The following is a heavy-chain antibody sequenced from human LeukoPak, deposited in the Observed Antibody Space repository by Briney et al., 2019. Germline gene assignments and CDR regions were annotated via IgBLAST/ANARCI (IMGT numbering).Heavy chain of an antibody. D-gene: IGHD5-18*01. CDR3: AKGGIQLWALDAFDI. Sequence: GGSLRLSCAASGFTFNSYWMSWVRQAPGKGLEWVANIKQDGNEKYYADSVKGRFTISRDNGKNSLDLQMNSLRAEDTAVYYCAKGGIQLWALDAFDIWGQGTMVTVSS. V-gene: IGHV3-7*03. CDR2: IKQDGNEK. CDR1: GFTFNSYW. J-gene: IGHJ3*02.